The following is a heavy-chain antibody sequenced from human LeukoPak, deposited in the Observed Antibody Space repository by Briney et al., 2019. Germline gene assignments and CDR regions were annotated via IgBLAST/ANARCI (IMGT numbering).Heavy chain of an antibody. CDR3: ARREGYYDSSGTFDY. V-gene: IGHV4-39*07. Sequence: SETLSLTCTVSGGSISTIDYYWGWIRQPPGKGLEWIGNIYYSGTTYYNPSLKSRVTISVDTSKNQFSLKLSSVTAADTAVYYCARREGYYDSSGTFDYWGQGTLVTVSS. J-gene: IGHJ4*02. D-gene: IGHD3-22*01. CDR1: GGSISTIDYY. CDR2: IYYSGTT.